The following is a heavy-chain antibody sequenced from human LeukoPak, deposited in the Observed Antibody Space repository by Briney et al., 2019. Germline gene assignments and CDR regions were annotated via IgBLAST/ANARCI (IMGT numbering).Heavy chain of an antibody. CDR3: ARGIAMTGPFDY. V-gene: IGHV3-9*03. CDR2: ISWNSGYV. D-gene: IGHD6-19*01. CDR1: GFTLDDYA. J-gene: IGHJ4*02. Sequence: GRSLRLSCTDSGFTLDDYAMHWVRQAPGKGLEWVSGISWNSGYVVYADSVKGRFTISRDNAKNSLYLQMNSLRAEDMALYFCARGIAMTGPFDYWGQGTLVTVSS.